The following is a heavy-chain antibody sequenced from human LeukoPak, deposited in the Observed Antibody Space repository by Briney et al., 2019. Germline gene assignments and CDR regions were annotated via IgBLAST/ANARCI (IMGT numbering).Heavy chain of an antibody. Sequence: PGGSLRLSCAASGFTVSSNYMSWVRRAPEKGLEWVSVIYSGGGTKYADSVKGIFTISRDSSKNTLYLQMNSLRAEDTAVYYCAGGPSYGPFDYWGQGTLVTVSS. CDR1: GFTVSSNY. J-gene: IGHJ4*02. CDR2: IYSGGGT. CDR3: AGGPSYGPFDY. V-gene: IGHV3-66*01. D-gene: IGHD3-10*01.